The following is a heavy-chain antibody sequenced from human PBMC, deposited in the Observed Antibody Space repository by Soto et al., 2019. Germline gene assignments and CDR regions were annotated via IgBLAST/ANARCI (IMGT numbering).Heavy chain of an antibody. J-gene: IGHJ4*02. CDR3: GRGDRQRRGSSWYWDGRQFAY. Sequence: SETLSLTCTVSGTSISSYYWSWIRQPPGKGLEWIGEINHSGSTNYKPSLKSRVTISVDTSKNKFSLKLSSVTAAGTAVYYCGRGDRQRRGSSWYWDGRQFAYWGQGTLVTVSS. D-gene: IGHD6-13*01. CDR2: INHSGST. V-gene: IGHV4-34*01. CDR1: GTSISSYY.